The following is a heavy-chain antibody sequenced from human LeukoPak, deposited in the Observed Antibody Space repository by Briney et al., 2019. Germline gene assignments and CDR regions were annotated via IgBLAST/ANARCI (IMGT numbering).Heavy chain of an antibody. CDR1: GFTFSYYW. CDR2: IKQDGSDK. J-gene: IGHJ3*02. CDR3: TRDLTNWNDATYDI. Sequence: GGSLRLSCAASGFTFSYYWMSWVRQAPGKGLEWVANIKQDGSDKYYVDSVKGRFTISRDNAKNSLYLQMNSLGAEDTAMYYCTRDLTNWNDATYDIWGQGTMVTVSS. D-gene: IGHD1-1*01. V-gene: IGHV3-7*03.